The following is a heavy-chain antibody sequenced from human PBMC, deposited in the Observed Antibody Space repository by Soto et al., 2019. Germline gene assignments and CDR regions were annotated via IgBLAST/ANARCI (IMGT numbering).Heavy chain of an antibody. CDR3: VMGGSAYVSFIVS. CDR1: GGIFSSFA. V-gene: IGHV1-69*01. Sequence: QEQLVQSGAEVNKPGSSMKVSCKASGGIFSSFAISWVRQAPGQGLEWVGGIIPVFGTTNYAQKLQDRVTITADESTNTTSRELSSLRSEDPAMYHCVMGGSAYVSFIVSWGQGPLVTVSS. CDR2: IIPVFGTT. J-gene: IGHJ5*02. D-gene: IGHD3-3*01.